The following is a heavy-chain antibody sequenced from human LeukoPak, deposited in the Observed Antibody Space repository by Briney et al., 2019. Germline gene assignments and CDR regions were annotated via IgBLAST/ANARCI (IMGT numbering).Heavy chain of an antibody. CDR2: IYYSGST. CDR3: ASVDTAMETIYY. Sequence: SETLSLTCTVSGGSISSYYWSWIRQPPGKGLEWMGYIYYSGSTNYNPSLKSRVTISVDTSKNQFSLKLSSVTAADTAVYYCASVDTAMETIYYWGQGTLVTVSS. V-gene: IGHV4-59*01. J-gene: IGHJ4*02. D-gene: IGHD5-18*01. CDR1: GGSISSYY.